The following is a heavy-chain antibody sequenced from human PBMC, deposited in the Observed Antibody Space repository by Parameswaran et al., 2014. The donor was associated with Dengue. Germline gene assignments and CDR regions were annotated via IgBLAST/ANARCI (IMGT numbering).Heavy chain of an antibody. CDR2: IYYSGRT. Sequence: WIRQPPGKGLEWIGSIYYSGRTYYNPSLKSRVTISGDTSKNQFSLKLRSVTAADTALYFCARMFSDILTGYYSAGRGTRFDPWGQGTLVTVSS. J-gene: IGHJ5*02. V-gene: IGHV4-39*01. CDR3: ARMFSDILTGYYSAGRGTRFDP. D-gene: IGHD3-9*01.